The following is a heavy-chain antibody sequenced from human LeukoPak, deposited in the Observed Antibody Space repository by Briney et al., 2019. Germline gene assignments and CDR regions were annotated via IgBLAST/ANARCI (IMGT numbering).Heavy chain of an antibody. CDR3: ARGGAMIVDY. Sequence: GASVKVSCKASDYTFTSYGINGVRQATGQGLEWMGWMNPNSGNTGYAQMFQGRVTMTRNTSISTAYMELSSLRSEDTAVYYCARGGAMIVDYWGQGTLVTVSS. D-gene: IGHD3-22*01. J-gene: IGHJ4*02. CDR2: MNPNSGNT. CDR1: DYTFTSYG. V-gene: IGHV1-8*01.